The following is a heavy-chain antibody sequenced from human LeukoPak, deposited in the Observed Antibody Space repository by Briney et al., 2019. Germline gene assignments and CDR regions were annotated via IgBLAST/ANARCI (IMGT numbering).Heavy chain of an antibody. D-gene: IGHD2-2*01. V-gene: IGHV3-23*01. J-gene: IGHJ3*02. Sequence: PGGSLRLSCAASGFTFSSYAMSWVRQAPGKGLEWVSAISGSGGSTYYAASVKGRFTISRDNSKNTLYLQMNSLRAEDTAVYYCANFFLGYCSSTSCRDAFDIWGQGTMVTVSS. CDR2: ISGSGGST. CDR3: ANFFLGYCSSTSCRDAFDI. CDR1: GFTFSSYA.